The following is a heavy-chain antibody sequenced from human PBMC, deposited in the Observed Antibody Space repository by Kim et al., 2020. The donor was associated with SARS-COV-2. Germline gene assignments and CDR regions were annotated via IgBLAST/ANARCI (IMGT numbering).Heavy chain of an antibody. D-gene: IGHD2-2*01. Sequence: GGSLRLSCAASGFTFDDYAMHWVRQAPGKGLEWVSGISWNSGSIGYADSVKGRFTISRDNAKNSLYLQMNSLRAEDTALYYCAKDISPAAMGGYYYYYGMDVWGQGTTVTVSS. V-gene: IGHV3-9*01. J-gene: IGHJ6*02. CDR3: AKDISPAAMGGYYYYYGMDV. CDR2: ISWNSGSI. CDR1: GFTFDDYA.